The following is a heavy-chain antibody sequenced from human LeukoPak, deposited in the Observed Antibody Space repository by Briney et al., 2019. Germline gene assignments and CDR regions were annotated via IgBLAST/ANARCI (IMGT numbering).Heavy chain of an antibody. J-gene: IGHJ4*02. CDR2: ISSSSSYI. CDR1: GFTFSSYS. D-gene: IGHD5-18*01. V-gene: IGHV3-21*01. Sequence: GGSLRLFCAASGFTFSSYSMNWVRQAPGKGLEWVSSISSSSSYIYYADSVKGRFTISRDNAKNSLYLQMNSLRAEDTAVYYCARGTVDTAMVPYFDYWGQGTLVTVSS. CDR3: ARGTVDTAMVPYFDY.